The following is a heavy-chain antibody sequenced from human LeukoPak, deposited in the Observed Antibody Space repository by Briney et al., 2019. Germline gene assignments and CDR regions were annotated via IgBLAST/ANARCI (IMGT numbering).Heavy chain of an antibody. D-gene: IGHD6-13*01. Sequence: PSETLSLTCTVSGGSISSYYWSWIRQPPGKGLEWIGYIYYSGSTNYNPSLKSRVTISVDTSKNQFSLKLSSVTAADTAVYYCARCIAAADYDYWGQGTLVTVSS. CDR2: IYYSGST. CDR1: GGSISSYY. V-gene: IGHV4-59*01. CDR3: ARCIAAADYDY. J-gene: IGHJ4*02.